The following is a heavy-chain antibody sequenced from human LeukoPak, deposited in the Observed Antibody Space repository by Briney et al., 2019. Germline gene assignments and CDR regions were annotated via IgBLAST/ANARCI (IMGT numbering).Heavy chain of an antibody. CDR2: INHSGST. CDR3: ASDNFWSGKGLDY. V-gene: IGHV4-34*01. Sequence: PSETLSLTCAVYGASISGYYWNWIRQPPGKGLEWIGEINHSGSTNYNPSLKSRVTISVDTSQNQFSLNLSSVTAADTAVYYCASDNFWSGKGLDYWGQGTLVTVSS. J-gene: IGHJ4*02. CDR1: GASISGYY. D-gene: IGHD3-3*01.